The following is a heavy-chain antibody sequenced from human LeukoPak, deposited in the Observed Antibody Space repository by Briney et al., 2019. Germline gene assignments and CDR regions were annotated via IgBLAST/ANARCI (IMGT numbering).Heavy chain of an antibody. Sequence: PSETLSLTCTVSGGSISSYYWSWIRKPPGKGLEWIGYIYYSGSTNYNPSLKSRVTISVDTSKNQFSLKLSSVTAADTAVYYCARLGDDAFDIWGQGTMVTVSS. J-gene: IGHJ3*02. CDR1: GGSISSYY. V-gene: IGHV4-59*08. CDR3: ARLGDDAFDI. CDR2: IYYSGST.